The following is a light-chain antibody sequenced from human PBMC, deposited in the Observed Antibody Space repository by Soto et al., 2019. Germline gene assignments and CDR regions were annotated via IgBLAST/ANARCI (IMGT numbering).Light chain of an antibody. V-gene: IGLV2-14*01. CDR3: SSYTGSSTYVI. J-gene: IGLJ2*01. Sequence: QSALTQPASVSGSPGQSITISCTGTNSDVGGYTSVSWYQQHPGKAPKLMIYEVSNRPSGVSNRFSGSKSGNTASLTISGRQAEDEADYYCSSYTGSSTYVIFGGGTKLTVL. CDR2: EVS. CDR1: NSDVGGYTS.